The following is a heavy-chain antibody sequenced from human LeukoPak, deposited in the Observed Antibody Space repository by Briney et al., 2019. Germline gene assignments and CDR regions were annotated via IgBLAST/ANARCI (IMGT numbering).Heavy chain of an antibody. CDR1: GSSISSTSHY. V-gene: IGHV4-39*01. Sequence: SETLSLTFTVSGSSISSTSHYWCWIRQPPGKGLEWIGSIYYSGSTYYNPSLESRVTISVDTSKNQFSLRLSSVTAADTAIYYCASPKTTVTPLDYWGQGTLVSVSS. D-gene: IGHD4-17*01. CDR3: ASPKTTVTPLDY. CDR2: IYYSGST. J-gene: IGHJ4*02.